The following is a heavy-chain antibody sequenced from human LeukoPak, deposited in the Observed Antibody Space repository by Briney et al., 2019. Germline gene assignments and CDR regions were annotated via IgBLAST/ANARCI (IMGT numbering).Heavy chain of an antibody. V-gene: IGHV1-46*01. CDR3: ARGQWLYPVDY. CDR1: GYTFTRHY. Sequence: ASVKVSCKASGYTFTRHYMHWVRQAPGQGLEWMGIINPSGGTTSYAQKFQGRVTMTRDTSTSTVYMELSSLTSEDTAVYYCARGQWLYPVDYWGQGTLVTVSS. J-gene: IGHJ4*02. D-gene: IGHD6-19*01. CDR2: INPSGGTT.